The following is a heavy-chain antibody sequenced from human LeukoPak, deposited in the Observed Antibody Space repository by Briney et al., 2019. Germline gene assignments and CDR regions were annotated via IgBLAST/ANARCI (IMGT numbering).Heavy chain of an antibody. CDR1: GGTLSTKP. D-gene: IGHD6-13*01. CDR2: FIPIFGTA. V-gene: IGHV1-69*01. Sequence: SSVKVSFKASGGTLSTKPIGGFQQPPGQGLDWRGGFIPIFGTANYAQKFQGRVTITADESTSTAYMELSSLRSEDTAVYYCARDGPGSSSWPPGGDYWGQGTLVTVSS. J-gene: IGHJ4*02. CDR3: ARDGPGSSSWPPGGDY.